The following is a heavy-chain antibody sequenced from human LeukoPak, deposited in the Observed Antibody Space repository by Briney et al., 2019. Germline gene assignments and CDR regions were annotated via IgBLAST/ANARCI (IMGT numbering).Heavy chain of an antibody. CDR1: GFTFSSYA. Sequence: GGSLRLSCAASGFTFSSYAMHWVRQAPGKGLEWVAVISYDGSNKYYADSVKGRFTISRDNSKNTLYLQMNSLRAEDTAVYYXXRDTSGYYTEYYFDYWGQGTLVTVSS. CDR2: ISYDGSNK. V-gene: IGHV3-30-3*01. CDR3: XRDTSGYYTEYYFDY. J-gene: IGHJ4*02. D-gene: IGHD3-3*01.